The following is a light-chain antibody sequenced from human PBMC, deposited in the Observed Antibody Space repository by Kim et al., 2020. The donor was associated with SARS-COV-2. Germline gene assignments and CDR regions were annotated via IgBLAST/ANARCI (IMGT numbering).Light chain of an antibody. J-gene: IGLJ1*01. CDR2: EVS. Sequence: GSPGQSVTISCTGTSSDVGDYNYVSWYQQHPGKAPKLMIYEVSKRPSGVPDRFSGSKSGNTASLTVSGLQAEDEADYYCSSYAGKVFGTGTKVTVL. CDR1: SSDVGDYNY. CDR3: SSYAGKV. V-gene: IGLV2-8*01.